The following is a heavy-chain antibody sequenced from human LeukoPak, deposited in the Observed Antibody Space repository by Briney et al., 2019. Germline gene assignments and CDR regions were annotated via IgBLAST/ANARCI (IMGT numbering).Heavy chain of an antibody. V-gene: IGHV4-59*11. J-gene: IGHJ5*02. D-gene: IGHD6-6*01. CDR1: GGSISPHY. CDR3: ARDEGSSNWFDP. CDR2: IYYSGST. Sequence: PSETLSLTCTVSGGSISPHYWSWFRQPPGKGLEWIGYIYYSGSTNYNPSLKSRVTISVDTSKNQFSLNLSSVTAADTAVYYCARDEGSSNWFDPWGQGTLVTVSS.